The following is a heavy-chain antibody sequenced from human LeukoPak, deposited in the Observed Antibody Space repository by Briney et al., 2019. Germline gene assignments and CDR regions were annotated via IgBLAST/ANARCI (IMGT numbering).Heavy chain of an antibody. CDR2: ISGSGGAT. V-gene: IGHV3-23*01. D-gene: IGHD1-1*01. CDR3: AKGVQYDDLHLDH. J-gene: IGHJ4*02. Sequence: GGSLRLSCGASGLSFSSFAMSWVGQAPGKGLEWVSVISGSGGATYYADSVQGRFTVSRDNSHNTLNLHMESLRAEDTAIYYCAKGVQYDDLHLDHWGQGTLVTVSS. CDR1: GLSFSSFA.